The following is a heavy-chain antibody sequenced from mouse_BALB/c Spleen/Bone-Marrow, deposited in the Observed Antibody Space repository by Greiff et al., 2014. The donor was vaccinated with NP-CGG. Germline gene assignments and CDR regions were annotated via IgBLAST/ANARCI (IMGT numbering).Heavy chain of an antibody. J-gene: IGHJ4*01. CDR3: ARGVYYDYDEGALDY. CDR1: GHTFTSYV. D-gene: IGHD2-4*01. V-gene: IGHV1-14*01. Sequence: EVQLVESGPELVKPGASVKMSCKASGHTFTSYVMHWVKQKPGQGLDWIGYINPYNDGTKYNEKFKGKATLTSDKSSSTAYMELSSLTSGDSAVYYCARGVYYDYDEGALDYWGQGTSVTVSS. CDR2: INPYNDGT.